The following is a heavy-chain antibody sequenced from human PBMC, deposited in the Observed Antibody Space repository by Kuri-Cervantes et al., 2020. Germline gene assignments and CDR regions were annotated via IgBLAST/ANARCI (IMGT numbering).Heavy chain of an antibody. Sequence: GESLKISCAASGFTFSSYDMHWVRQATGKGLEWVSAIGTAGDTYYPGSVKGRFTISRDSSKNTLYLQMNSLRAEDTAVYYCARDSIVSGGAVPFDYWGQGTLVTVSS. CDR3: ARDSIVSGGAVPFDY. D-gene: IGHD3-16*01. CDR1: GFTFSSYD. V-gene: IGHV3-13*01. CDR2: IGTAGDT. J-gene: IGHJ4*02.